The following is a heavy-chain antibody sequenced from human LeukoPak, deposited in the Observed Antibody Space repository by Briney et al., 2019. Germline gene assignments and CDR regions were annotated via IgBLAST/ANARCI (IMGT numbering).Heavy chain of an antibody. CDR1: GGSISSSDYY. Sequence: SETLSLTWSVSGGSISSSDYYWGWIRQPPGKGLEWIGSIYYSVNTYYNPSLRGRITISVDTSKNQFSLKLSSVTAADTAVYYCAPGITFWNRGSWFGPWGQGTLVTVAS. CDR3: APGITFWNRGSWFGP. V-gene: IGHV4-39*01. J-gene: IGHJ5*02. D-gene: IGHD1-7*01. CDR2: IYYSVNT.